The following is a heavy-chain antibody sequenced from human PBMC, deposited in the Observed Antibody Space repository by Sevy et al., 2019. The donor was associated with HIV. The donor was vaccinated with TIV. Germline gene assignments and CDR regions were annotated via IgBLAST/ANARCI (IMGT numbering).Heavy chain of an antibody. D-gene: IGHD3-3*01. CDR3: ARAPVLRFLVWFYGMDV. Sequence: CLRLSCAASGFTFSSYAMHWVRQAPGKGLEWVAVISYDGSNKYYADSVKGRFTISRDNSKNTLYLQMNSLRAEDTAAYYSARAPVLRFLVWFYGMDVWGQGTTVTVSS. V-gene: IGHV3-30*04. CDR1: GFTFSSYA. J-gene: IGHJ6*02. CDR2: ISYDGSNK.